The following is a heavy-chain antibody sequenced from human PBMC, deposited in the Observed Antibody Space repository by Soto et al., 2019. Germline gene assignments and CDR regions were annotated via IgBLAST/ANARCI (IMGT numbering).Heavy chain of an antibody. V-gene: IGHV1-69*01. D-gene: IGHD3-10*01. CDR3: AREHFSGSGSSSSFYFDY. J-gene: IGHJ4*02. CDR2: IIPIFGTA. Sequence: QVQLVQSGAEVKKPGSSVKVSCKASGVTFSSYAISWVRQAPGQGLEWMGGIIPIFGTANYAQKFQGRVTITADEATSTAYMERSSLRSEATAVYYCAREHFSGSGSSSSFYFDYWGEGTLVTVS. CDR1: GVTFSSYA.